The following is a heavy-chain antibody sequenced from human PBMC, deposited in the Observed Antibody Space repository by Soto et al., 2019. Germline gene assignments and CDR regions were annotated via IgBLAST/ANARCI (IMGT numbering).Heavy chain of an antibody. CDR1: GGSISSGDYY. CDR3: ARERRHASRPHP. V-gene: IGHV4-30-4*01. Sequence: SETLSLTCTVSGGSISSGDYYWSWIRQPPGKGLEWIGYIYYSGSTYYNPSLKSRVTISVDTSKNQFSLKLSSVTAADTAVYYCARERRHASRPHPCGQGTLVTVSS. D-gene: IGHD6-13*01. CDR2: IYYSGST. J-gene: IGHJ5*02.